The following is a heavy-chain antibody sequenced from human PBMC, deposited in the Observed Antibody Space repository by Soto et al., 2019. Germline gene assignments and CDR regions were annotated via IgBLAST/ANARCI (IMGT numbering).Heavy chain of an antibody. J-gene: IGHJ5*02. CDR3: AGFDGYPLQYWFDP. Sequence: QVQLVQSGAEVKKPGSSVKVSCKASGGTFSSYTISWVRQAPGQGLEWMGRIIPILGIANYAQKFQGRVTITADKSTSTAYMELSGLRSEDTAVYYCAGFDGYPLQYWFDPWGQGTLVTVSS. D-gene: IGHD5-12*01. V-gene: IGHV1-69*02. CDR1: GGTFSSYT. CDR2: IIPILGIA.